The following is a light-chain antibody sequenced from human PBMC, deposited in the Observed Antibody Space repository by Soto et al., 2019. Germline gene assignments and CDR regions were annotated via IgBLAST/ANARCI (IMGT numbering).Light chain of an antibody. V-gene: IGLV2-23*01. Sequence: QSALIQPASVSGSPGQSITISCIGTSSDIGTYNLVSWYQHPPGKAPKLIIYEGSKRSSGYSNRFSGSQSGNTASLTISGLQAEDEADYYCCAYAGYSTFVFGTGTKVTVL. CDR2: EGS. CDR1: SSDIGTYNL. J-gene: IGLJ1*01. CDR3: CAYAGYSTFV.